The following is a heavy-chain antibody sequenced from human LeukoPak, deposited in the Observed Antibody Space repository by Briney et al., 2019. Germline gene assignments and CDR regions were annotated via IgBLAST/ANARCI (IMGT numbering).Heavy chain of an antibody. CDR1: GYTLTELS. J-gene: IGHJ4*02. CDR3: ATELPLDPKHYYDSSGHCFDY. CDR2: FDPEDGET. D-gene: IGHD3-22*01. V-gene: IGHV1-24*01. Sequence: ASVKVSCKVSGYTLTELSMHWVRQAPGEGLEWMGGFDPEDGETIYAQKFQGRVTMTEDTSTDTAYMELSSLRSEDTAVYYCATELPLDPKHYYDSSGHCFDYWGQGTLVTVSS.